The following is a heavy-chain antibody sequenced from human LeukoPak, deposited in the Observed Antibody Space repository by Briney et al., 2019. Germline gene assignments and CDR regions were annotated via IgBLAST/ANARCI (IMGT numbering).Heavy chain of an antibody. CDR2: ISGSGGST. CDR1: GFTFSSYG. J-gene: IGHJ6*02. D-gene: IGHD5-18*01. V-gene: IGHV3-23*01. CDR3: AKYGLGSGIQVWGDFGMDV. Sequence: GGSLRLSCAASGFTFSSYGMSWVRQAPGKGLEWVSAISGSGGSTYYADSVRGRFTISRDNSKNTLYLQMNSLRAEDTAVYYCAKYGLGSGIQVWGDFGMDVWGQGTTVTVSS.